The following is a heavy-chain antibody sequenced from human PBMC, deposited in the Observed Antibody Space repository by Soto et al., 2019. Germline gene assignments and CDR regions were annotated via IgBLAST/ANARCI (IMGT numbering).Heavy chain of an antibody. V-gene: IGHV3-23*01. J-gene: IGHJ4*02. CDR2: ISGGGDDT. D-gene: IGHD5-12*01. Sequence: EVQLLQSGGGLVQPGGSLRLSCAASGFTFFTYAMSWVRQTPEKGLEWVSAISGGGDDTYYADSVEGRFTISRDYSDNTLYLQLNTLRAEDTAIYYCARQFGPAVATAPGSDSWGQGTVVTVSS. CDR1: GFTFFTYA. CDR3: ARQFGPAVATAPGSDS.